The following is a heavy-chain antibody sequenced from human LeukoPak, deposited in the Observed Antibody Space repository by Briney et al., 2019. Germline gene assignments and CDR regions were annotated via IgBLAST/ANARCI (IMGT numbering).Heavy chain of an antibody. CDR2: IYYSGST. Sequence: PSQTLSLTCTVSCGSVSCCSYYWRWIRQPPGKGLGWIEYIYYSGSTNYNPSLKSRVTISVDTSKNQFSLKLSSVTAADTAVFSCARVASGYGVFDIWGQGTMVTVSS. V-gene: IGHV4-61*01. J-gene: IGHJ3*02. D-gene: IGHD3-3*01. CDR1: CGSVSCCSYY. CDR3: ARVASGYGVFDI.